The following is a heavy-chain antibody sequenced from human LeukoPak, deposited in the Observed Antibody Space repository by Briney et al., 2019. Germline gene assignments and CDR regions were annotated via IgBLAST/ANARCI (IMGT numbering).Heavy chain of an antibody. J-gene: IGHJ4*02. Sequence: PSETLSLTCTVSGGSISSSSYYWGWIRQPPGKGLEWIGSIYYSGSTNYNPSLKSRVTISVDTSKNQFSLKLSSVTAADTAVYYCARGRGYDSSGYLYYFDYWGQGTLVTVSS. CDR3: ARGRGYDSSGYLYYFDY. V-gene: IGHV4-39*07. CDR1: GGSISSSSYY. D-gene: IGHD3-22*01. CDR2: IYYSGST.